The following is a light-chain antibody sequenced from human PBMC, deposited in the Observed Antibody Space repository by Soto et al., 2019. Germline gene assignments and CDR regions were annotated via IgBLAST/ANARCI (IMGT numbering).Light chain of an antibody. Sequence: DVVMPQSPLSLPVTLGQPASISCRSSQSLVYSDGNASVNWFHQRPGQSPRRLIYKVSYRDSGVPDRFSGSGSGTDFPLKISRVEAEDVGVYYCMQGTHWPPYTFGQGTKLEIK. CDR3: MQGTHWPPYT. CDR2: KVS. CDR1: QSLVYSDGNAS. V-gene: IGKV2-30*01. J-gene: IGKJ2*01.